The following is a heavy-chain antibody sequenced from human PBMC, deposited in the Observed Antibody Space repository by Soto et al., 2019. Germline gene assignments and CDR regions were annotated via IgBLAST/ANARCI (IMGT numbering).Heavy chain of an antibody. J-gene: IGHJ4*02. CDR2: IWYDGSNK. CDR3: ARVGEWVTVPDY. Sequence: QVQLVESGGGVVQPGRSLRLSCAASGFTFSSYGMHWVRQAPGKGLEWVAVIWYDGSNKYYADSVKGRFTISRDNSKNPLDLQMNRLRAEDTAVYYCARVGEWVTVPDYWGQGTLVTVSS. D-gene: IGHD3-16*01. CDR1: GFTFSSYG. V-gene: IGHV3-33*01.